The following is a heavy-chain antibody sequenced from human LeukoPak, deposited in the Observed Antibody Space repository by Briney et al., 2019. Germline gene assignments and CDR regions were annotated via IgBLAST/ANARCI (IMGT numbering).Heavy chain of an antibody. V-gene: IGHV1-8*03. CDR1: GYTFTSYD. J-gene: IGHJ4*02. D-gene: IGHD2-2*01. Sequence: GASVKLSCKASGYTFTSYDINWVRQATGQGLEWMGWMNPDSGNTGYALKFQGRVTITRNTSISTAYMELNSLRSEDTAVYYCAIRPSCSSNSCYRDRPFDYWGQGTLVTVSS. CDR3: AIRPSCSSNSCYRDRPFDY. CDR2: MNPDSGNT.